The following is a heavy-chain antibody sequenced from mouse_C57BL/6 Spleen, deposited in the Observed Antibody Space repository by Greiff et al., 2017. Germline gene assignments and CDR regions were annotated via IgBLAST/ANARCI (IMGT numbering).Heavy chain of an antibody. CDR1: GYTFTSYW. D-gene: IGHD1-1*01. CDR2: IDPSDSYT. Sequence: QVQLKQPGAELVMPGASVKLSCKASGYTFTSYWMHWVKQRPGQGLEWIGEIDPSDSYTNYNQKFKGKSTLTVDKSSSTAYMHLSSLTSEDSAVYYCARFPTTWGYFDVWGTGTTVTVSS. J-gene: IGHJ1*03. CDR3: ARFPTTWGYFDV. V-gene: IGHV1-69*01.